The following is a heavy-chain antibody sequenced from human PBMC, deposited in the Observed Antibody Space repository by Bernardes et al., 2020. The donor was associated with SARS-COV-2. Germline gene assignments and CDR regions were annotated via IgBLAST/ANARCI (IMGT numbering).Heavy chain of an antibody. D-gene: IGHD5-12*01. J-gene: IGHJ5*01. CDR3: ARRYSGYDMFNWFDS. Sequence: LSLTCTVSGGSISSNNYYWGWIRQSPGKGLEWIGTIYYTKTIYYNPSLKSRVTISVDTSKNQFSLSLSSVTAADTAVYYCARRYSGYDMFNWFDSWGQGALITVSS. V-gene: IGHV4-39*01. CDR1: GGSISSNNYY. CDR2: IYYTKTI.